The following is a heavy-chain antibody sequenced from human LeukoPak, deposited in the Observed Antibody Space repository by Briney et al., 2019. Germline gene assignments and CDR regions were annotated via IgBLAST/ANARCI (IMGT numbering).Heavy chain of an antibody. CDR3: AKVKYDYGDPVGWFDP. D-gene: IGHD4-17*01. V-gene: IGHV3-23*01. J-gene: IGHJ5*02. CDR2: ISGSGERT. CDR1: GFTFSSSA. Sequence: PGGSLRLSCVASGFTFSSSALTWVRQVPGKGLEWVSHISGSGERTYYADPVRGRFTSSRDNSKNTLFLQMNSLRVEDTAVYYCAKVKYDYGDPVGWFDPWGQGTLVTVSS.